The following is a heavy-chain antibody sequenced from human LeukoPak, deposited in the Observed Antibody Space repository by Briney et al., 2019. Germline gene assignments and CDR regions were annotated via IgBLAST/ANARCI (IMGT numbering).Heavy chain of an antibody. CDR3: ARGGWKYVDF. V-gene: IGHV4-34*01. CDR1: GGSFSGYY. Sequence: SETLSLTCAVYGGSFSGYYWSWIRQPPGKGLEWIGEINHSGSTNYNPSLKSRVTISVDTSKNQFSLKLSSVTAADTAVYYCARGGWKYVDFWGQGTLVTVSS. D-gene: IGHD1-1*01. J-gene: IGHJ4*02. CDR2: INHSGST.